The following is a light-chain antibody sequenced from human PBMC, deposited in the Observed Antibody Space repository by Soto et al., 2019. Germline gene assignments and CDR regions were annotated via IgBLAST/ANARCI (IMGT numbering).Light chain of an antibody. CDR3: QQYNNWPYT. CDR1: QRVGSN. Sequence: EIVMTQSPATLSVSPGERATLSCRASQRVGSNLAWYQQKPGQAPRLLIYGASTGATGIPARISGSGSGTEFTLTVSSLQSEDFAVYYCQQYNNWPYTFGQGTTLEIK. CDR2: GAS. J-gene: IGKJ2*01. V-gene: IGKV3-15*01.